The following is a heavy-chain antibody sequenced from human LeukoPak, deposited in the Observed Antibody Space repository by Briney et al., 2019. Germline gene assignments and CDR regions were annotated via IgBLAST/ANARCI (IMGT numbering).Heavy chain of an antibody. CDR3: ARLCIVGTKSAFDI. V-gene: IGHV3-21*01. J-gene: IGHJ3*02. CDR1: GFTFSSYE. D-gene: IGHD1-26*01. Sequence: GGSLRLSCAASGFTFSSYEMNWVRQAPGKGLEWVSFISSSSTYINYADSVKGRFTISRDNAKNSLYLQINSLRAEDTAVYYCARLCIVGTKSAFDIWGQGTMVTVSS. CDR2: ISSSSTYI.